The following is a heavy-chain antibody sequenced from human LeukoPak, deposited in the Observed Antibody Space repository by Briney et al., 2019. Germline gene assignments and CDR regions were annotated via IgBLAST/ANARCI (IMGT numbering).Heavy chain of an antibody. CDR2: ISSSSSYI. V-gene: IGHV3-21*01. D-gene: IGHD1-26*01. Sequence: GGSLRLSCAASGFTFSSYSMNWVRQAPGKGLEWVSSISSSSSYIYYADSVKGRFTISRDNAENSLYLEMNSLRVEDTAIYYCVRDRGSYRPIDYWGQGTLVTVSS. CDR3: VRDRGSYRPIDY. CDR1: GFTFSSYS. J-gene: IGHJ4*02.